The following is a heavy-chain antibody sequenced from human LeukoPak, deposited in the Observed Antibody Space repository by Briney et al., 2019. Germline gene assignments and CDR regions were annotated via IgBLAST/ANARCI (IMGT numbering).Heavy chain of an antibody. Sequence: ASVKVSCKASGYTFTGYYMHWVRQAPGQGLEWMGWINPNSGGTNYAQKFQGRVTMTRDTSISTAYMELSRLRSDDTAVYYCARGRSYSSSWYGTSFDYWGQGTLVTVSS. V-gene: IGHV1-2*02. CDR3: ARGRSYSSSWYGTSFDY. J-gene: IGHJ4*02. CDR2: INPNSGGT. D-gene: IGHD6-13*01. CDR1: GYTFTGYY.